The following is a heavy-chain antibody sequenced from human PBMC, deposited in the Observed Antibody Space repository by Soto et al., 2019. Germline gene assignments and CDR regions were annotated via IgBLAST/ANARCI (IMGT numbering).Heavy chain of an antibody. D-gene: IGHD3-9*01. V-gene: IGHV4-39*01. CDR3: ARLEGLATISYYFDY. CDR2: IYYSGST. J-gene: IGHJ4*02. Sequence: QLQLQESGPGLVKPSETLSLTCTVSGGSVSSSNYYWGWIRQSPGKGLEWIGSIYYSGSTYYNPSLETRVTISVDKSKNQFSLKVLSVTAADTAVYYCARLEGLATISYYFDYWGQGTLVTVSS. CDR1: GGSVSSSNYY.